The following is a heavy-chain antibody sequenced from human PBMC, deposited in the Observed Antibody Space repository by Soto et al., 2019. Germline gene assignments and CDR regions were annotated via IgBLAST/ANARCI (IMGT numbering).Heavy chain of an antibody. CDR2: IYWDDDK. D-gene: IGHD2-8*02. Sequence: QITLKESGPTLVKPTQTLTLTCTFSGFSLSTSGVGVGWIRQPPGKALEWLALIYWDDDKRYSPSLKSRLTITKDTSKNRVVLTMTNMDPVDTATYYCAHEGPVLDAFDIWGQGTMVTVSS. J-gene: IGHJ3*02. V-gene: IGHV2-5*02. CDR3: AHEGPVLDAFDI. CDR1: GFSLSTSGVG.